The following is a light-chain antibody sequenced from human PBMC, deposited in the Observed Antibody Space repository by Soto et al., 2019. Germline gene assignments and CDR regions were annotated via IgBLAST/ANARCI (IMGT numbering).Light chain of an antibody. CDR3: SSYTISSIEYV. Sequence: QSALTQPASVSGSPGQSITISCTGTSSDVGGYNYVSWYQQHPGKAPKLMIYEVSNRPSGVSNRFSGSKSGNTASLTITGLQAEDKADYYCSSYTISSIEYVFGAGTKLTVL. CDR2: EVS. V-gene: IGLV2-14*01. CDR1: SSDVGGYNY. J-gene: IGLJ1*01.